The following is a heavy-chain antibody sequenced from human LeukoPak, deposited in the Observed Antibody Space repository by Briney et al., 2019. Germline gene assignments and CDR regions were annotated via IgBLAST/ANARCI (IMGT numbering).Heavy chain of an antibody. J-gene: IGHJ6*03. CDR3: ARANYGSGSYHPYYYYMDV. Sequence: GASVKVSCTASGYSLTSYDIDWVRQAAGQGLEWIGWMNANTGNRGFAQKFQGRVTLTRNTSISTAYMELTSLGSEDTAVYFCARANYGSGSYHPYYYYMDVWGKGTTVTVS. V-gene: IGHV1-8*01. CDR2: MNANTGNR. D-gene: IGHD3-10*01. CDR1: GYSLTSYD.